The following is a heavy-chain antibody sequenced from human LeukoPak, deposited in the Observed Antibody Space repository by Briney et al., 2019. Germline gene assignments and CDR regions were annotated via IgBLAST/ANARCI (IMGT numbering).Heavy chain of an antibody. D-gene: IGHD3-22*01. CDR3: ASGQIDYDSSGYYSLDY. J-gene: IGHJ4*02. CDR2: IIPIFGTA. Sequence: SVKVSCKASGGTFSSYAISWVRQAPGQGLEWMGGIIPIFGTANYAQKFQGRVTITADESTSTAYMELSSLRSEDTAVYYCASGQIDYDSSGYYSLDYWGQGTLVTVSS. V-gene: IGHV1-69*13. CDR1: GGTFSSYA.